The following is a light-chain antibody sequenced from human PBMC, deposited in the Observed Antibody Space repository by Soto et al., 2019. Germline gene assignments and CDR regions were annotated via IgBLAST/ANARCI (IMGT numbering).Light chain of an antibody. V-gene: IGLV2-14*01. Sequence: QSVLTQPASVSGSPGQSITISCTGTSSDVGGYNSVSWYQQHPGKAPKLMIYHVSSRPSGVSNRFSGSKSGNTASLTISGLQAEDEADYYCCSYTSGSTLYVFGTGTKLTVL. J-gene: IGLJ1*01. CDR3: CSYTSGSTLYV. CDR1: SSDVGGYNS. CDR2: HVS.